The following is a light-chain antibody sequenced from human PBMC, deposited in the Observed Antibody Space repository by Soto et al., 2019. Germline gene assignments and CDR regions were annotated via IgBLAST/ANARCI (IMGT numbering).Light chain of an antibody. CDR1: QPIDSW. J-gene: IGKJ1*01. V-gene: IGKV1-12*01. Sequence: DIQMTQSPASVSASVGDSVTITCRASQPIDSWLFGYQQKPGKAPNLLIFGASHLKSGVPSRFSGSGFGTDFTLTISGLQPAVFGTYYCQLAHSFSATCGESTKMEIK. CDR3: QLAHSFSAT. CDR2: GAS.